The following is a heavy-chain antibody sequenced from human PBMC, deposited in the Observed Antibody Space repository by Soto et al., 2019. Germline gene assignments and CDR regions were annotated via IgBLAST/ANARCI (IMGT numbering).Heavy chain of an antibody. Sequence: SETLSLTCTVSGDSISSSSYYWGWIRQPPGKGLEWIGSIYYSGSTYYNPSLKSRVTLSVDRSENHFSLKLSSVTAADTAVYYCARSLSVRLVLDYWGQGTLVTVSS. D-gene: IGHD3-9*01. CDR3: ARSLSVRLVLDY. CDR2: IYYSGST. V-gene: IGHV4-39*07. CDR1: GDSISSSSYY. J-gene: IGHJ4*02.